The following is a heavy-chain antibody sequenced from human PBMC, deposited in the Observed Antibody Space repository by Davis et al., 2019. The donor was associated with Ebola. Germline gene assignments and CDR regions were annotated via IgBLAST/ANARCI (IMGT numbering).Heavy chain of an antibody. J-gene: IGHJ4*02. CDR3: ARRLSHNSLSTCLGSTCYTY. CDR1: GFIFNSYW. V-gene: IGHV5-10-1*01. Sequence: GESLKISCKTSGFIFNSYWISWVRQMPGKGLEWMGMIDPSDSDTRYNPSFQGHVSISIDKSISTAYLHLNNLKASDTAIYYCARRLSHNSLSTCLGSTCYTYWGQGTLVTVSS. D-gene: IGHD2-2*02. CDR2: IDPSDSDT.